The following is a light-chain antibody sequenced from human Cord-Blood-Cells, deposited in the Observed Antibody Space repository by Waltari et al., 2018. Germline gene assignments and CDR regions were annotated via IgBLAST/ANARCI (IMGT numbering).Light chain of an antibody. CDR3: SSYTSSSTLV. V-gene: IGLV2-14*01. J-gene: IGLJ1*01. CDR2: DVS. Sequence: SALTPPAPVSGSPGQSVTMSRIGTSSEVGGSNYVSWYQQHPGKAPKLMIYDVSNRPSGVSNRFSGSKSGNTASLTISGLQAEDEADYYCSSYTSSSTLVFGTGTKVTVL. CDR1: SSEVGGSNY.